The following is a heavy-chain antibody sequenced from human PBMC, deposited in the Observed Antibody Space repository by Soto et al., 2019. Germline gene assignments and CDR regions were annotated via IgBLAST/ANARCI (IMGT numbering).Heavy chain of an antibody. Sequence: PRGSLSLSCAASGFTFSSHAMHWVRQAPGKGLEWVAVISYDGSNKYYADSVKGRFTISRDNSKNTLYLQMNSLRAEDTAVYYCARERRWLQLDYYYYGMDVWGQGTTVTVSS. CDR1: GFTFSSHA. D-gene: IGHD5-12*01. V-gene: IGHV3-30-3*01. CDR3: ARERRWLQLDYYYYGMDV. J-gene: IGHJ6*02. CDR2: ISYDGSNK.